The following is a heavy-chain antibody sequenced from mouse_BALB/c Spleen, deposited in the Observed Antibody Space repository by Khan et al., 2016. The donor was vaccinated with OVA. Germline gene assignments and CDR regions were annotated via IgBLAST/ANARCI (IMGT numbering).Heavy chain of an antibody. V-gene: IGHV9-3-1*01. CDR2: INTYTGEP. Sequence: QIQLVQSGPEVKKPGETVKISCKASGHTFTKFGMNWVKQAPGKGLKWMGWINTYTGEPTYADDFNGRFAFSLETSASTAFLQNNNLKNEDTATYFCARPPYFSYVLDNWGHGTSVTVSS. CDR3: ARPPYFSYVLDN. D-gene: IGHD2-10*01. CDR1: GHTFTKFG. J-gene: IGHJ4*01.